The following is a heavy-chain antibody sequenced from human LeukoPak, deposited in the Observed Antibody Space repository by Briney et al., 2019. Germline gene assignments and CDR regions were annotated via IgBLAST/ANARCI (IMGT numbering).Heavy chain of an antibody. CDR2: ISYNGDT. V-gene: IGHV4-61*01. CDR3: ARVLRAASWRSYDY. Sequence: SETLSLPCTVSGRSVSNSLYYWRWIRQPPGRGLEWIGYISYNGDTNYNPSLKSRVIISIDTPSNQFPLRLNSMTAAETAVYYCARVLRAASWRSYDYWGQGSLVTVSA. CDR1: GRSVSNSLYY. D-gene: IGHD5-18*01. J-gene: IGHJ4*02.